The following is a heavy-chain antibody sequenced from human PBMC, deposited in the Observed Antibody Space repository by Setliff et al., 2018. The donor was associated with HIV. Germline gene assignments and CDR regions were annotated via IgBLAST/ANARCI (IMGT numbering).Heavy chain of an antibody. Sequence: KPSETLSLTCAVYGGSFSSYYWGWIRQPPGKGLEWIGSMYYSGSTYYNPSLKSRVTISVDTSKKQFSLKLRSVTAADTAVYYCARRRDGYNSAPWRNDYWGQGTLVTVSS. CDR3: ARRRDGYNSAPWRNDY. J-gene: IGHJ4*02. CDR2: MYYSGST. CDR1: GGSFSSYY. D-gene: IGHD5-12*01. V-gene: IGHV4-39*01.